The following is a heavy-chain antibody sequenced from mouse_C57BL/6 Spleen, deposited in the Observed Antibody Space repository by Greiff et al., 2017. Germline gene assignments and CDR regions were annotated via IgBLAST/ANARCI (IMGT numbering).Heavy chain of an antibody. J-gene: IGHJ2*01. V-gene: IGHV1-64*01. CDR2: IHPNSGST. Sequence: VQLQQPGAELVKPGASVKLSCKASGYTFTSYWMHWVKQRPGQGLEWIGMIHPNSGSTNYNEKFKGKATLTADKSSSTAYMELRSLTSEDSAVYFCAREGDGSSYFDYWGQGTTLTVSS. CDR1: GYTFTSYW. D-gene: IGHD1-1*01. CDR3: AREGDGSSYFDY.